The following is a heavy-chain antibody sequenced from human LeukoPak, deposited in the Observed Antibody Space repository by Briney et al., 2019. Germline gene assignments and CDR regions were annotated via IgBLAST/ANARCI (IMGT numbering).Heavy chain of an antibody. J-gene: IGHJ4*02. CDR1: GYTFTSYA. D-gene: IGHD1-1*01. CDR2: INTNTGNP. Sequence: ASVKVSCKASGYTFTSYAMNWVRQAPGQGLEWMGWINTNTGNPTYAQGFTGRFVFSLDTSVSTAYLQISSLKAEDTAVYYCARVSATETTYVNFDYWGQGTLVTVSS. V-gene: IGHV7-4-1*02. CDR3: ARVSATETTYVNFDY.